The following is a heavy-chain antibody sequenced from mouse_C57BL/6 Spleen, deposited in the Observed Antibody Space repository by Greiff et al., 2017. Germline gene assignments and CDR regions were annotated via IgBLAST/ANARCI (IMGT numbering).Heavy chain of an antibody. CDR2: IHPNSGST. D-gene: IGHD2-4*01. V-gene: IGHV1-64*01. J-gene: IGHJ3*01. CDR3: AREGKYDCDSAWLAY. CDR1: GYIFTSYW. Sequence: QVQLQQPGAELVKPGASVKLSCKASGYIFTSYWMHWVKQRPGQGLEWIGMIHPNSGSTNYNEKFKSKATLTVDKSSSTAYMQLSSLTSEDSTVYVCAREGKYDCDSAWLAYWGQGTLVTVSA.